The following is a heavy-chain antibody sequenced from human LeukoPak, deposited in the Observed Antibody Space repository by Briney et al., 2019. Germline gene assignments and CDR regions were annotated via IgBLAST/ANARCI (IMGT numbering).Heavy chain of an antibody. V-gene: IGHV4-4*07. J-gene: IGHJ5*02. D-gene: IGHD2-2*01. CDR3: ARDSLCSSTSCYFWFDP. Sequence: ASETLSLTCTVSGGSISSYYWSWIRQPAGKGLEWIGRIYTSGSTNYNPSLKSRVTMSVDTSKNQFSLKLSSVTAADTAVYYCARDSLCSSTSCYFWFDPWGQGTLVTVSS. CDR1: GGSISSYY. CDR2: IYTSGST.